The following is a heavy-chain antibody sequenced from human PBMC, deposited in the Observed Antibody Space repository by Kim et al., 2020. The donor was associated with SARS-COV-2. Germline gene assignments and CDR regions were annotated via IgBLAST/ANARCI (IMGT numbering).Heavy chain of an antibody. Sequence: ASVKVSCKASGYTFTSYDINWVRQATGQGLEWMGWMNPNSGNTGYAQKFQGRVTMTRNTSISTAYMELSSLRSEDTAVYYCARCKLLWFGEFYYYGMDVWGQGTTVTVSS. V-gene: IGHV1-8*01. J-gene: IGHJ6*02. CDR2: MNPNSGNT. D-gene: IGHD3-10*01. CDR3: ARCKLLWFGEFYYYGMDV. CDR1: GYTFTSYD.